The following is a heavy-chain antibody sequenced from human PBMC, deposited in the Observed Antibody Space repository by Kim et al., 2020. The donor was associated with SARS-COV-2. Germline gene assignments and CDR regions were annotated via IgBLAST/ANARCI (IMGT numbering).Heavy chain of an antibody. CDR1: GGSISSYY. J-gene: IGHJ6*02. D-gene: IGHD2-2*01. CDR2: IYYSGST. CDR3: ARDNAHCSSTSCNYGMDV. Sequence: SETLSLTCTVSGGSISSYYWSWIRQPPGKGLEWIGYIYYSGSTNYNPSLKGRVTISVDTSKNQFSLKLSSVTAADTAVYYCARDNAHCSSTSCNYGMDVWGQGTTVTVSS. V-gene: IGHV4-59*13.